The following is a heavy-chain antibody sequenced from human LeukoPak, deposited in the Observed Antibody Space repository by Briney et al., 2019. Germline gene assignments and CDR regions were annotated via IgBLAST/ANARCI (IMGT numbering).Heavy chain of an antibody. CDR1: GGTFNSYV. CDR2: IIPIFGTA. J-gene: IGHJ4*02. Sequence: SVKVSCKASGGTFNSYVFSWVRQAPGQGLEWMGGIIPIFGTANNAQKFQGRVTITTDESTSTAHMELSSLRSEDTAVYYCASGGRGSSWFGNWGQGTLVTVSS. D-gene: IGHD6-13*01. CDR3: ASGGRGSSWFGN. V-gene: IGHV1-69*05.